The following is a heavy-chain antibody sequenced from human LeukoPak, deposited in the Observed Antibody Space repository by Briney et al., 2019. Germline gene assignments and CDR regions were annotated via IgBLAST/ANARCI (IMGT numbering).Heavy chain of an antibody. CDR3: AREDYDSSGYRDDDC. Sequence: ASVKVSCKASGYTFTGHYIHWVRQAPGQGLEWMGWLNPHNGGTRSAQKFQDRVTLTRDTSISTAYMELSRLTSDDTAVYYCAREDYDSSGYRDDDCWGQGTLVTVSS. V-gene: IGHV1-2*02. CDR2: LNPHNGGT. CDR1: GYTFTGHY. J-gene: IGHJ4*02. D-gene: IGHD3-22*01.